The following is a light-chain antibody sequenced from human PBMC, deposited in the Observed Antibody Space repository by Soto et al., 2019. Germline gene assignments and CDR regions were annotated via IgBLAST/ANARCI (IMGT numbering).Light chain of an antibody. CDR1: SADVGGYNY. Sequence: QSVLTRPASVSGSPGQSITISCTGTSADVGGYNYVSWYQQHPGEAPKLIIYDVSNRPSGVFNRFSGSKSGNTASLTISGLQAEDEADYYCSSYTSDTTLDVVFGGGTKLTVL. J-gene: IGLJ2*01. CDR2: DVS. V-gene: IGLV2-14*03. CDR3: SSYTSDTTLDVV.